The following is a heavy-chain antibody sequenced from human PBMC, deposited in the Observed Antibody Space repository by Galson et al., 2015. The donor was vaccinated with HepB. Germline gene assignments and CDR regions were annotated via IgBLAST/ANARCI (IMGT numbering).Heavy chain of an antibody. J-gene: IGHJ6*02. CDR3: ARRRDGDYDYYYYYGMDV. CDR1: GFTVSSNY. Sequence: SLRLSCAASGFTVSSNYMSWVRQAPGKGLEWVSVIYSGGSTYYADSVKGRFTISRDNSKNTLYLQMNSLRAEDTAVYYCARRRDGDYDYYYYYGMDVWGQGTTVTVSS. V-gene: IGHV3-66*01. D-gene: IGHD4-17*01. CDR2: IYSGGST.